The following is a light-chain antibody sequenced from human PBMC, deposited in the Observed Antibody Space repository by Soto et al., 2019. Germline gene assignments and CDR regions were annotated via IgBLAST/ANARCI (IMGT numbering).Light chain of an antibody. CDR1: SSDVGAYNY. J-gene: IGLJ2*01. CDR2: EVT. Sequence: QLVLTQPASVSGSPGQSITISCAGTSSDVGAYNYVSWYQQHPGKAPKLMIYEVTNRPSGISNRFSGSKSGDTASLTISGLQAEDEADYYCSSFTRTSTLVFGGGTKLTVL. CDR3: SSFTRTSTLV. V-gene: IGLV2-14*01.